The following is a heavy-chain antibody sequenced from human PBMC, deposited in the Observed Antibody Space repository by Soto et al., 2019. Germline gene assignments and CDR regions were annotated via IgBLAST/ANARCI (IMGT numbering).Heavy chain of an antibody. V-gene: IGHV3-30*18. CDR2: ISYDGSNK. CDR1: GFTFSSYG. D-gene: IGHD3-10*01. Sequence: QVQLVESGGGVVQPGRSLRLSCAASGFTFSSYGMHWVRQAPGKGLEWVAVISYDGSNKYYADSVKGRFTISRDNSKNTLXLQMNSLRAEDTAVYYCANQALGHPGLLWFGELRYWGQGTLVTVSS. CDR3: ANQALGHPGLLWFGELRY. J-gene: IGHJ4*02.